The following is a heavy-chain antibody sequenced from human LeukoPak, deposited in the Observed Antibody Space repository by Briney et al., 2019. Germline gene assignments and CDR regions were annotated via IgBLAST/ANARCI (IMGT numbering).Heavy chain of an antibody. CDR1: GFTFSSYA. D-gene: IGHD5-18*01. J-gene: IGHJ3*02. CDR3: ARELIQRDAFDI. Sequence: PGGSLRLSCAASGFTFSSYAMPWVRQAPGKGLEWVAVTSFDGSEVFFADSVRGRFTISRDNSKNTLYLQMNSLRAEDTAVYYCARELIQRDAFDIWGQGTMVTVSS. V-gene: IGHV3-30*14. CDR2: TSFDGSEV.